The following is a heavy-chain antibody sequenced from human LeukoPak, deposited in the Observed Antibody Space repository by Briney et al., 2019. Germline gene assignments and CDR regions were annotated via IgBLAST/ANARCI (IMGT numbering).Heavy chain of an antibody. CDR3: ARGLDFWSGYPLHY. J-gene: IGHJ4*02. V-gene: IGHV3-21*01. CDR1: GFTFSSYS. D-gene: IGHD3-3*01. CDR2: ISGSSSYI. Sequence: GGSLRLSCAASGFTFSSYSMNWVRQAPGKGLEWVSSISGSSSYIYYADSVKGRFTISRDNAKNSLYLQMNSLRAEDTAVYYCARGLDFWSGYPLHYWGQGTLVTVSS.